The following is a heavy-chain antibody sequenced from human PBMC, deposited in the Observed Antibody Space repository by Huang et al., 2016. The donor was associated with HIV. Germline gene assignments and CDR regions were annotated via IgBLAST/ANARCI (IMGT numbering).Heavy chain of an antibody. Sequence: QVQLVESGGGVVQPGRSLRLSCAASGFPFNNHAMHWVRQAPGKALDLVAVISNDGSNNYYADSVKGRFTISRDSSKSTLFLHMTSLRTEDTAVYYCARAKDTWDAYDIWGQGTMVIVSS. CDR3: ARAKDTWDAYDI. J-gene: IGHJ3*02. CDR2: ISNDGSNN. CDR1: GFPFNNHA. D-gene: IGHD5-18*01. V-gene: IGHV3-30-3*01.